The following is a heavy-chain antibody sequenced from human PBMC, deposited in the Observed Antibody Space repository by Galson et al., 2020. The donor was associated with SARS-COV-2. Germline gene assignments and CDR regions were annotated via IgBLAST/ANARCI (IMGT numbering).Heavy chain of an antibody. J-gene: IGHJ2*01. V-gene: IGHV4-38-2*01. CDR3: ARPSSSGYYSVWYFDL. D-gene: IGHD3-22*01. Sequence: SQTLSLTCAVSGYSISSDFYWGWIRQPPGKGLEWITNIYHSGSTYYNPSLKSRVTISIDKSKNQFSLKLSSVTAADTAVYYCARPSSSGYYSVWYFDLWGRGTLVTVSS. CDR1: GYSISSDFY. CDR2: IYHSGST.